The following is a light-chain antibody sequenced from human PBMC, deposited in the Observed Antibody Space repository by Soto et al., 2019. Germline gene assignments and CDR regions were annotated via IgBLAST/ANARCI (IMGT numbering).Light chain of an antibody. CDR1: SSDVGGYNL. Sequence: QSALTQPSSVSVSPGQSITVSCAGTSSDVGGYNLVSWYQQHPGKAPKLIIYEGTDRPSGISPRFSGSKSGNTASLTISGLQSEDEADYYCASYTSSSITVFGSGTKATVL. CDR3: ASYTSSSITV. CDR2: EGT. V-gene: IGLV2-23*01. J-gene: IGLJ1*01.